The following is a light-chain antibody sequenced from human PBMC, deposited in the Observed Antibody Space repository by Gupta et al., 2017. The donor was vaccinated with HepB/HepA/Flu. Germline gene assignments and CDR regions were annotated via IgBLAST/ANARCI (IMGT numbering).Light chain of an antibody. J-gene: IGLJ2*01. Sequence: RAITISCTGTSSDVGGYNYVSWYQQHPGKAPKLMIYDVSNRPSGVSNRFSGSKSGNTASLTISGLQAEDEADYYCSSYTSSSTLVFGGGTKLT. CDR1: SSDVGGYNY. V-gene: IGLV2-14*03. CDR3: SSYTSSSTLV. CDR2: DVS.